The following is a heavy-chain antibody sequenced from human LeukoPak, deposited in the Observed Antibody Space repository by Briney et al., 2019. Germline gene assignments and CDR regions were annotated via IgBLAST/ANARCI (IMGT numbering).Heavy chain of an antibody. V-gene: IGHV4-4*02. D-gene: IGHD3-9*01. Sequence: SGTLSLTCAVSGGSISSSNWWSWVRQPPGKGLEWIGEIYHSGSTNYNPSLKSRVTISVDKSKNKFSLKLSSVTAADTAVYYCARRNYDILTGADYYYYYYMDVWGKGTTVTVSS. J-gene: IGHJ6*03. CDR1: GGSISSSNW. CDR2: IYHSGST. CDR3: ARRNYDILTGADYYYYYYMDV.